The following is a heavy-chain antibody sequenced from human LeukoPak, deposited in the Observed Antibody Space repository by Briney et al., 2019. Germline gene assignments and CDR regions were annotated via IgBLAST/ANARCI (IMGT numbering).Heavy chain of an antibody. CDR2: ISSSSSTI. CDR3: ARGEGAFDI. V-gene: IGHV3-48*01. CDR1: GFTFSSYS. Sequence: GGSLRLSCAASGFTFSSYSMNWVRQAPGKGLEWVSYISSSSSTIYYADSLKGRFTISRDNAKNSLYLQMNSLRAEDTAVYYCARGEGAFDIWGQGTMVTVSS. J-gene: IGHJ3*02.